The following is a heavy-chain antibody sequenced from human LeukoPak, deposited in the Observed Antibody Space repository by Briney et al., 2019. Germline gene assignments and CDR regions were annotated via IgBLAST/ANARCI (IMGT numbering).Heavy chain of an antibody. J-gene: IGHJ4*02. V-gene: IGHV4-59*08. D-gene: IGHD2-15*01. CDR1: GGSIRSYY. CDR2: IFYSGAT. Sequence: ETLSLTCTVSGGSIRSYYWSWIRQPPGKGLEWVGYIFYSGATDSNPSLKSRVTISVDTSKNQFSLKLSSVTAADTAVYYCARTYCSGGSCHFDHWGQGTLVTVSS. CDR3: ARTYCSGGSCHFDH.